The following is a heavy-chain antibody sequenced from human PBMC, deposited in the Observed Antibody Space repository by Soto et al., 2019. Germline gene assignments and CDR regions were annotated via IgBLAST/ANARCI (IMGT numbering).Heavy chain of an antibody. V-gene: IGHV4-34*01. J-gene: IGHJ6*02. D-gene: IGHD2-21*02. Sequence: SETLCLTCAVYGGSFRGYYWSWIREPPGKGLEWIGEINHSGSTNYNPSLKSRVTISVDTSKNQFSLKLSSVTAADTAVYYCARNRKVTASHYYYYYGLDFWGQGPTVTV. CDR2: INHSGST. CDR3: ARNRKVTASHYYYYYGLDF. CDR1: GGSFRGYY.